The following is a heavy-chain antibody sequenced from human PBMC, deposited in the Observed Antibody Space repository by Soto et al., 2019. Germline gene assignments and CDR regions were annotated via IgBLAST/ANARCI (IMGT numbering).Heavy chain of an antibody. CDR1: GYTLTELS. CDR2: FDPEDGET. V-gene: IGHV1-24*01. D-gene: IGHD3-22*01. CDR3: ATNQPHDSSGLNWFDP. J-gene: IGHJ5*02. Sequence: ASVKVSCKVSGYTLTELSMHWVRQAPGKGLEWMGGFDPEDGETIYAQKFQGRVTMTEDTSTDTAYMELSSLRSEDTAVYYCATNQPHDSSGLNWFDPWSQGTLVTVSS.